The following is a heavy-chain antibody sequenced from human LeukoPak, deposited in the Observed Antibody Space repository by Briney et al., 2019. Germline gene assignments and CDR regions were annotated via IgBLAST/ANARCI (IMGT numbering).Heavy chain of an antibody. Sequence: SVKVSCKTSGGTFSSYAFSWLRQAPGQGLEWMGGIIPIFGTANYAQKFQGRVTITADESTSTAYMELSSLRSEDTAVYYCARVTLYDFWSGYYNWFDPWGQGTLVTVSS. V-gene: IGHV1-69*13. CDR2: IIPIFGTA. CDR1: GGTFSSYA. J-gene: IGHJ5*02. CDR3: ARVTLYDFWSGYYNWFDP. D-gene: IGHD3-3*01.